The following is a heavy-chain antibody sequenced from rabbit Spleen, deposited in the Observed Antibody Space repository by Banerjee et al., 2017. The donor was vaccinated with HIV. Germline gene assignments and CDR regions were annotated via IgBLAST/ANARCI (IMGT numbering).Heavy chain of an antibody. CDR2: INAITGKA. CDR1: GFSFSNKAV. Sequence: QEQLVESGGGLVQPGGSLKLSCTASGFSFSNKAVMCWVRQAPGKGLEWIACINAITGKAVYASWAKGRFTASKTSSTTVTLQMTSLTAADTATYFCARNYVNAFDPWGPGTLVTVS. CDR3: ARNYVNAFDP. J-gene: IGHJ2*01. V-gene: IGHV1S45*01. D-gene: IGHD1-1*01.